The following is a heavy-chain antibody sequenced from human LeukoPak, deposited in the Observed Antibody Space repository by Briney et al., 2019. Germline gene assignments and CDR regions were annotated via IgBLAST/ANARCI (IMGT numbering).Heavy chain of an antibody. CDR2: INHSGST. Sequence: SETLSLTCTVSGYSIASGYFWGWIRQPPGKGLEWIGEINHSGSTNYNPSLKSRVTISVDTSKNQFSLKLSSVTAADTAVYYCARGGRQLVRWGQGTLVTVSS. D-gene: IGHD6-13*01. CDR1: GYSIASGYF. J-gene: IGHJ4*02. CDR3: ARGGRQLVR. V-gene: IGHV4-38-2*02.